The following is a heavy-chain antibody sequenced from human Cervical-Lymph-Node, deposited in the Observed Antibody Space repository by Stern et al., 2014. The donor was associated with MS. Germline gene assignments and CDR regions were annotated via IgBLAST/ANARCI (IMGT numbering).Heavy chain of an antibody. J-gene: IGHJ2*01. Sequence: QVQLQESGPGLVKPSETLSLTCTVSGGSITNRDYWGWIRQSPGKGLEWIGRVYYSGITYYRPSLKSRATISLDTSRDRFSLNLISVTATDTAVYFCARGVTAVTNYVPNWCFDLWGRGTLVTVSS. V-gene: IGHV4-39*02. CDR3: ARGVTAVTNYVPNWCFDL. D-gene: IGHD4-11*01. CDR1: GGSITNRDY. CDR2: VYYSGIT.